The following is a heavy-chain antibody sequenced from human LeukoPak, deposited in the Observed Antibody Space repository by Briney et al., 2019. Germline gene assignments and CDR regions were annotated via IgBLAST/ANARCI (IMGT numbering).Heavy chain of an antibody. D-gene: IGHD4-11*01. Sequence: ASVKVSCKASTDTFINYDINWVRQATGQGLEWIGWMNPNTGNTGYAQNFQGRVTMTRDTSISTARMELSSLRPEDTAVYYCAVTPSNLSHLDKWGQGTLVTISS. CDR2: MNPNTGNT. CDR1: TDTFINYD. V-gene: IGHV1-8*01. CDR3: AVTPSNLSHLDK. J-gene: IGHJ4*02.